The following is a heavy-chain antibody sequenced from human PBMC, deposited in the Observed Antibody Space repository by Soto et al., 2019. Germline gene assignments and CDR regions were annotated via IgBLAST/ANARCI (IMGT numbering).Heavy chain of an antibody. D-gene: IGHD6-25*01. Sequence: SETLSLTCSVSGGSISSVGHYWTWIRQQPGQGLEWIGYIYYSGSTDYNPSLKSRVTISVDRSKNQFSLNLSSVTAADTAIYYCARESGGYDSSTRYGLDVWGQGTTVTVSS. CDR3: ARESGGYDSSTRYGLDV. CDR1: GGSISSVGHY. CDR2: IYYSGST. V-gene: IGHV4-31*03. J-gene: IGHJ6*02.